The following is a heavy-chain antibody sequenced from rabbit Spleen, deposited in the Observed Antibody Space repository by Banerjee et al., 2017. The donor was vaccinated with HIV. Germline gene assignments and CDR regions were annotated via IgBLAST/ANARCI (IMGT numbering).Heavy chain of an antibody. D-gene: IGHD8-1*01. Sequence: QSLEESGGGLVEPGASLTLTCKASGFSFNSGYDMCWVRQAPGKGLEWIACIYAGSSGSTYSATWAKGRITISKTSSTTVTLQMTSLTAADTATYFCARDAGTSFSTYGMDLWGQGTLVTVS. CDR3: ARDAGTSFSTYGMDL. CDR2: IYAGSSGST. V-gene: IGHV1S40*01. CDR1: GFSFNSGYD. J-gene: IGHJ6*01.